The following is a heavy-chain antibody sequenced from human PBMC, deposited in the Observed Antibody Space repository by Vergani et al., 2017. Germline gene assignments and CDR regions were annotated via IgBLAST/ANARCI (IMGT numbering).Heavy chain of an antibody. CDR2: INPSGGST. V-gene: IGHV1-46*01. Sequence: QVQLVQSGAEVKKPGASVKVSCKASGYTFTSYYMHWVRQAPGQGLEWMGIINPSGGSTSYAQKFQGRVTITRDTSASTAYMELSSLRSEDTAVYYCAREDRNVYSSSWTVWGQGTLVTVSS. CDR1: GYTFTSYY. CDR3: AREDRNVYSSSWTV. J-gene: IGHJ4*02. D-gene: IGHD6-13*01.